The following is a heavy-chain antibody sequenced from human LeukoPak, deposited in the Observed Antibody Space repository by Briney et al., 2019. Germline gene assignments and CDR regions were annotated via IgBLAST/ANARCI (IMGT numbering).Heavy chain of an antibody. CDR1: GYTFTRYA. V-gene: IGHV1-3*01. CDR2: INAGNGET. J-gene: IGHJ3*02. CDR3: ARDTCFGGTCFDDAFDI. Sequence: ASVKVSCKASGYTFTRYAIHWVRQAPGQRLEWMGWINAGNGETKCSQKFQGRVTITRDTSASTAYMELSSPRSEDTAVYYCARDTCFGGTCFDDAFDIWGQGTMVTVSS. D-gene: IGHD2-15*01.